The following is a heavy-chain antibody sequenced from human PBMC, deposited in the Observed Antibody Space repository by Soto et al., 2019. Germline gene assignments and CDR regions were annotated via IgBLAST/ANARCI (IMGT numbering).Heavy chain of an antibody. Sequence: ASVKVSCKASGYTFTSYGISWVRQAPGQALEWMGWISAYNGNTNYAQKLQGRVTMTTDTSTSTAYMELRSLRSDDTAVYYCAREDVEVGVSKQHLVLYDYWGQGTLVTVSS. J-gene: IGHJ4*02. CDR3: AREDVEVGVSKQHLVLYDY. D-gene: IGHD6-13*01. V-gene: IGHV1-18*01. CDR1: GYTFTSYG. CDR2: ISAYNGNT.